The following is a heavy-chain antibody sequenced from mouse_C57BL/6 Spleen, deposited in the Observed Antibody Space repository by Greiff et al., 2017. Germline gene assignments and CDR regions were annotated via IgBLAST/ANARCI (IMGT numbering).Heavy chain of an antibody. J-gene: IGHJ2*01. CDR1: GYTFTSYW. CDR3: TSALITTVYYFDY. CDR2: IYPGNSDT. Sequence: VQLQQSGTVLARPGASVKMSCKTSGYTFTSYWMHWVKQRPGQGLEWIGAIYPGNSDTSYNQKFKGKAKLTAVTSASTAYMELSSLTNDDSAVYYCTSALITTVYYFDYWGQGTTLTVSS. D-gene: IGHD1-1*01. V-gene: IGHV1-5*01.